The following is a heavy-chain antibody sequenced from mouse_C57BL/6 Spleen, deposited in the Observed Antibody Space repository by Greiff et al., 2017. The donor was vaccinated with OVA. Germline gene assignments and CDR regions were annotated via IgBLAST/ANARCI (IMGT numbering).Heavy chain of an antibody. CDR2: INPNYGTT. CDR1: GYSFTDYN. Sequence: EVKLLESGPELVKPGASVKISCKASGYSFTDYNMNWVKQSNGKSLEWIGVINPNYGTTSYNQKFKGKATLTVDQSSSTAYMQLNSLTSEDSAVYYCARSGYYYGSSPYWYFDVWGTGTTVTVSS. J-gene: IGHJ1*03. V-gene: IGHV1-39*01. CDR3: ARSGYYYGSSPYWYFDV. D-gene: IGHD1-1*01.